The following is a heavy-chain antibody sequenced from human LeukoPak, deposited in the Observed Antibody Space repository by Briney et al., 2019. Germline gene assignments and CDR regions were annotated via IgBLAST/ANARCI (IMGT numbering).Heavy chain of an antibody. Sequence: GASVKVSCKASGGTFSSYAISWVRQAPGQGLEWMGRIIPILGIANYAQKFQGRVTITADKSTSTAYMELSSLRSEDTAVYYCARWGPLVGATPVFYWGQGTLVTVSS. V-gene: IGHV1-69*04. CDR2: IIPILGIA. CDR1: GGTFSSYA. J-gene: IGHJ4*02. CDR3: ARWGPLVGATPVFY. D-gene: IGHD1-26*01.